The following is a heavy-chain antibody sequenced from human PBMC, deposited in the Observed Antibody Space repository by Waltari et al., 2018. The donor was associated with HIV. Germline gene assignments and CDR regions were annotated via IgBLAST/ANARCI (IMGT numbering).Heavy chain of an antibody. CDR2: SHSSGRT. J-gene: IGHJ4*02. V-gene: IGHV4-61*02. CDR1: GSAIRGAGYY. D-gene: IGHD5-18*01. Sequence: QVQLQDSGPRLVKPSQTLSLTWSVPGSAIRGAGYYWSWVRQPAGKGLEWTGRSHSSGRTNYNPSLRSRVTISVDASKNQFSLKLTSVTAADTAVYFCARGPTAMVTFDSWGQGTLVTVSS. CDR3: ARGPTAMVTFDS.